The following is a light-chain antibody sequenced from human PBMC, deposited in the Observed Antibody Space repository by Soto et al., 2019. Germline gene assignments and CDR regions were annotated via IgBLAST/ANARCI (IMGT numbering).Light chain of an antibody. CDR1: QSVSSN. J-gene: IGKJ1*01. CDR2: GAS. V-gene: IGKV3-15*01. Sequence: EIVMTQSPATLSVSPGERATLSCRASQSVSSNLAWYQQKPGQAPRLLIYGASTRATGIPARFSGSRSGTEFTLTISILQSEGFAVYYCQQYHNWPRTFGQGTKVEIK. CDR3: QQYHNWPRT.